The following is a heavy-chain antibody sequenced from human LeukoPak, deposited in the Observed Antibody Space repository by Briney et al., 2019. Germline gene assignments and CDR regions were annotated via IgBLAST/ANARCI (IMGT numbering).Heavy chain of an antibody. D-gene: IGHD4-23*01. V-gene: IGHV1-2*02. CDR2: INPNSGGT. CDR3: AAGSTVVTSSDY. CDR1: GYTFTGYY. J-gene: IGHJ4*02. Sequence: ASVKVSCKASGYTFTGYYMHWVRQAPGQGLEWMGWINPNSGGTNYAQKFQERVTITRDMSTSTAYMELSSLRSEDTAVYYCAAGSTVVTSSDYWGQGTLVTVSS.